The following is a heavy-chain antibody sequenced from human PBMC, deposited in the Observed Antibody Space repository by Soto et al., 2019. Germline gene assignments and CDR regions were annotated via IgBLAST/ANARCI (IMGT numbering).Heavy chain of an antibody. CDR2: IIPLFRTP. CDR3: ARDNDRLQLGGNYYYILDV. Sequence: QVQLVQSGAEMKEPGSSVKVSCKTSRGTFSSSAISWLRPAPGQGLEWMGGIIPLFRTPDYAQKFQGRVTIAADESTSTADMELSSLRSEDTAVYYCARDNDRLQLGGNYYYILDVWGQGTTITVS. J-gene: IGHJ6*02. V-gene: IGHV1-69*12. CDR1: RGTFSSSA. D-gene: IGHD4-4*01.